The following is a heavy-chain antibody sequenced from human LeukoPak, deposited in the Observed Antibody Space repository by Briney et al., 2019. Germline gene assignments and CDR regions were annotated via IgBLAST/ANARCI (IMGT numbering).Heavy chain of an antibody. D-gene: IGHD5-12*01. CDR3: AREGYSGYDYGVYYYYGMVV. V-gene: IGHV1-18*01. Sequence: SEKVSRKGSVYTFTSYGISWVRQAPGQGLEWRGWISAYNGNTNYAQKIQGKVTLTTDTCTRTAYMELRRLRADDTAVYYCAREGYSGYDYGVYYYYGMVVWGHGTTGTVSS. CDR1: VYTFTSYG. CDR2: ISAYNGNT. J-gene: IGHJ6*01.